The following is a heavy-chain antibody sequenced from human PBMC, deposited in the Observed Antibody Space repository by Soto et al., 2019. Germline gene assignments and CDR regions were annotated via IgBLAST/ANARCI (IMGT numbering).Heavy chain of an antibody. Sequence: SGGSLRLSCAASGFTFSSYEMSWVRQAPGKGLEWVSYISSSGSTIYYADSVKGRFAISRDNAKNSLYLQMNSLRAEDTAVYYCARDTYYYYYGMDVWGQGTTVTVSS. J-gene: IGHJ6*02. V-gene: IGHV3-48*03. CDR2: ISSSGSTI. CDR1: GFTFSSYE. CDR3: ARDTYYYYYGMDV.